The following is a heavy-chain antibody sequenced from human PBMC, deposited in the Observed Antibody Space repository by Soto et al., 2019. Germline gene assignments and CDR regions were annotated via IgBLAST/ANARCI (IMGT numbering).Heavy chain of an antibody. Sequence: SETLSLTCTVSGGSISSSSYYWGWIRQPPGKGLEWIGSIYYSGSTYYNPSLKSRVTISVDTPKNQFSLKLSSVTAADTAVYYCARLSSDSSSWAYNWFDPWGQGTLVTVSS. CDR2: IYYSGST. CDR1: GGSISSSSYY. D-gene: IGHD6-13*01. J-gene: IGHJ5*02. CDR3: ARLSSDSSSWAYNWFDP. V-gene: IGHV4-39*01.